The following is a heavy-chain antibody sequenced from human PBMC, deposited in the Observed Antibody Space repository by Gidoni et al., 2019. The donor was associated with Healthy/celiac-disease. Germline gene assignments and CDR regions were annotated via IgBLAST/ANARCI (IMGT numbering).Heavy chain of an antibody. Sequence: QVQLQGSGPGLVKPSETLSLTCTVSGGSISSYYWSWIRQPPGKGLEWIGYIYYSGSTNYNPSLKSRVTISVDTSKNQFSLKLSSVTAADTAVYYCASTPAYCGGDCYSGRFDPWGQGTLVTVSS. V-gene: IGHV4-59*08. CDR3: ASTPAYCGGDCYSGRFDP. D-gene: IGHD2-21*01. CDR2: IYYSGST. CDR1: GGSISSYY. J-gene: IGHJ5*02.